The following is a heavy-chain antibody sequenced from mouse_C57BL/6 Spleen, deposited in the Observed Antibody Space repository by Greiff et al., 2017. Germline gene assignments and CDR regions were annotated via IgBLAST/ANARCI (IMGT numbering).Heavy chain of an antibody. V-gene: IGHV1-81*01. D-gene: IGHD2-4*01. CDR3: ARGGGYDYSYAMDY. CDR2: IYPRSGNT. Sequence: QVQLKQSGAELARPGASVKLSCKASGYTFTSYGISWVKQRTGQGLEWIGEIYPRSGNTYYNEKFKGKATLTADKSSSTAYMELRSLTSEDSAVYFCARGGGYDYSYAMDYWGQGTSVTVSS. J-gene: IGHJ4*01. CDR1: GYTFTSYG.